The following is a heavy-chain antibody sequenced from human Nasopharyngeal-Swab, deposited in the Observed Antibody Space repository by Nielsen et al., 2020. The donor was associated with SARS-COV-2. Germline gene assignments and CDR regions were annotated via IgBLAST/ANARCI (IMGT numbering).Heavy chain of an antibody. D-gene: IGHD3-22*01. Sequence: RQAPGKGLEWIGEINHSGSTNYNPSLKSRVTISVDTSKNQFSLKLSSVTAADTAGYYCARGQGPRHYYDSSGYYYDVLGRGYYFDYWGQGTLVTVSS. J-gene: IGHJ4*02. V-gene: IGHV4-34*01. CDR2: INHSGST. CDR3: ARGQGPRHYYDSSGYYYDVLGRGYYFDY.